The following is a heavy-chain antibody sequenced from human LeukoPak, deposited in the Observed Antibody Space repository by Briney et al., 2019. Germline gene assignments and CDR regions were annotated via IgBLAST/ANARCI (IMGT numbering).Heavy chain of an antibody. V-gene: IGHV3-73*01. CDR2: IRSKPNNYAT. D-gene: IGHD4-17*01. CDR1: GFTFSGSA. Sequence: GGSLRLSCAASGFTFSGSAMHWVRQASGKGLEWVGRIRSKPNNYATAYAASVKGRFTISRDDSKNTAYLQMNSLKTEDMAVYYCTTLTVTTVGFDYWGQGTLVTVSS. J-gene: IGHJ4*02. CDR3: TTLTVTTVGFDY.